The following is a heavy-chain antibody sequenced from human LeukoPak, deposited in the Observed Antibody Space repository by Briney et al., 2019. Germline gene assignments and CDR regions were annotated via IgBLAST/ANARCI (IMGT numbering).Heavy chain of an antibody. D-gene: IGHD3-10*01. CDR1: GYTFTSYG. Sequence: ASVKVSCKASGYTFTSYGISWVRQAPGQGLEWMGWISAYNGNTNYAQKLQGRVTMTTDTSTSTAYMELRSLRSDDTAVYYCARVRKRFGEFTWWFDPWGQGTLVTVSS. V-gene: IGHV1-18*01. CDR3: ARVRKRFGEFTWWFDP. CDR2: ISAYNGNT. J-gene: IGHJ5*02.